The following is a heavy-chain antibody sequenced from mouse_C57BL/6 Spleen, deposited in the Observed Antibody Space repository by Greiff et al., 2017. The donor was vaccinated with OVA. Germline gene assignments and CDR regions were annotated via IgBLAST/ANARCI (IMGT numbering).Heavy chain of an antibody. J-gene: IGHJ2*01. D-gene: IGHD2-4*01. CDR1: GYTFTDYE. Sequence: QVHVKQSGAELVRPGASVTLSCKASGYTFTDYEMHWVKQTPVHGLEWIGAIDPETGGTAYNQKFKGKAILTADKSSSTAYMELRSLTSEDSAVYYCTTKVIYYDSGFDYWGQGTTLTVSS. CDR3: TTKVIYYDSGFDY. V-gene: IGHV1-15*01. CDR2: IDPETGGT.